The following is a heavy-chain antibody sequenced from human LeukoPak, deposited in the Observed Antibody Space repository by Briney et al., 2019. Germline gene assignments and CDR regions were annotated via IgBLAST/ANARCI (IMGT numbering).Heavy chain of an antibody. CDR1: GFTFSNAW. V-gene: IGHV3-15*01. J-gene: IGHJ3*02. D-gene: IGHD1-26*01. Sequence: PGGSLRLSCAASGFTFSNAWMSWVRQAPGKGLEWVGRIKSKTDGGTTDYAAPVKGRFTISRDDSKNTLYLQMNSLKAEDTAIYYCAREVGTPQAFDIWGQGTMVTVSS. CDR3: AREVGTPQAFDI. CDR2: IKSKTDGGTT.